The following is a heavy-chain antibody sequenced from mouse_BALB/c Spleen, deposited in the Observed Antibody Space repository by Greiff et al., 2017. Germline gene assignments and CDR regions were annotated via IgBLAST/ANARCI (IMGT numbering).Heavy chain of an antibody. CDR3: ARGVTTVVVDY. J-gene: IGHJ2*01. CDR2: ISSGGST. D-gene: IGHD1-1*01. Sequence: EVMLVESGGGLVKPGGSLKLSCAASGFTFSSYAMSWVRQTPEKRLEWVASISSGGSTYYPDSVKGRFTISRDNARNILYLQMSSLRSEDTAMYYCARGVTTVVVDYWGQGTTLTVSS. V-gene: IGHV5-6-5*01. CDR1: GFTFSSYA.